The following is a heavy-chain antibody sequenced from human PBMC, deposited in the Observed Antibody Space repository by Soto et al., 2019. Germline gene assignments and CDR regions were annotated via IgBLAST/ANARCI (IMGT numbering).Heavy chain of an antibody. CDR1: SGSISSSNW. Sequence: SETLSLTXAVSSGSISSSNWWSWVRQPPGKGLERIGEIYHSGSTNYNPSLKSRVTISVGKSKNQFSLKLSSVTAADTAVYYCASRWRYNWFDPWGQGTLVTVSS. CDR3: ASRWRYNWFDP. V-gene: IGHV4-4*02. J-gene: IGHJ5*02. CDR2: IYHSGST. D-gene: IGHD6-13*01.